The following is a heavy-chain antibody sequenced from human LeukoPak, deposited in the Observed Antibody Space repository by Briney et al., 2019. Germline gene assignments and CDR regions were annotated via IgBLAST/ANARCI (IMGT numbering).Heavy chain of an antibody. CDR1: GFTFGDYD. CDR2: IRGKAYGGTT. J-gene: IGHJ4*02. D-gene: IGHD2-8*01. CDR3: TTNGTRGGNY. V-gene: IGHV3-49*04. Sequence: GGSLRLSCIASGFTFGDYDMSWVRQAPGKGLEWAGFIRGKAYGGTTEYAASVKGRFTISRDDSKSIAYLQMNSLKTEDTAVYYCTTNGTRGGNYWGQGTLVTVSS.